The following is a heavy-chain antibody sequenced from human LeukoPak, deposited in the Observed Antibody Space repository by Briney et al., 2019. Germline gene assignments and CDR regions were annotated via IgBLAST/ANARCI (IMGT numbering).Heavy chain of an antibody. CDR3: ARQNYGSAPLRY. J-gene: IGHJ4*02. Sequence: PSETLSLTCTVSRSSITRGYYWGWIRQPPGKGLEWIGSIYHSGRTYYNPSLTSRVSISVDTSKNQFSLKLSSVTAADTAVYFCARQNYGSAPLRYWGQGTLVTVSS. CDR2: IYHSGRT. D-gene: IGHD3-10*01. CDR1: RSSITRGYY. V-gene: IGHV4-38-2*02.